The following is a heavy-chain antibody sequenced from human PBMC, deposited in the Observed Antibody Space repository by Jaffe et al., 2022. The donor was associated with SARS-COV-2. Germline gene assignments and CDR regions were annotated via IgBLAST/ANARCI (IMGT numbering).Heavy chain of an antibody. D-gene: IGHD2-15*01. J-gene: IGHJ5*02. Sequence: QVQLVQSGAEVKKPGASVKVSCKASGYTFTSYYMHWVRQAPGQGLEWMGIINPSGGSTSYAQKFQGRVTMTRDTSTSTVYMELSSLRSEDTAVYYCARDVVSVVAATMRFDPWGQGTLVTVSS. CDR2: INPSGGST. V-gene: IGHV1-46*01. CDR3: ARDVVSVVAATMRFDP. CDR1: GYTFTSYY.